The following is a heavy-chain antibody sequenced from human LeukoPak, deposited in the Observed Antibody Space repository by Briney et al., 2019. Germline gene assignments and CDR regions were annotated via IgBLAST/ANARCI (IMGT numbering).Heavy chain of an antibody. CDR2: IRYDGSIK. V-gene: IGHV3-30*02. Sequence: GRSLRLSCAASGFNFRFYALNWVRQTPGKGLEWVAFIRYDGSIKYYADYVKGRFTISRDNSKRMVYLQMNSLTPEDTAVYYCAKNPHYGGNPPRHNFDSWGQGTLVTVSS. J-gene: IGHJ4*02. CDR1: GFNFRFYA. CDR3: AKNPHYGGNPPRHNFDS. D-gene: IGHD4-23*01.